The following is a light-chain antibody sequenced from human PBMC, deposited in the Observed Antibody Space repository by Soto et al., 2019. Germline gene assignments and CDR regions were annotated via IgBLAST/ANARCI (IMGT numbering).Light chain of an antibody. CDR1: QSVSSNY. Sequence: EIVLTQSPGTLSLSPGERATLSCRASQSVSSNYLAWYQQKPXXAPRLLIYGASNRATGIPDRFSXXGSGIDFTLTISRLEPEDFAVYYCQQYGSSGTLGQGTKVDI. CDR3: QQYGSSGT. V-gene: IGKV3-20*01. J-gene: IGKJ1*01. CDR2: GAS.